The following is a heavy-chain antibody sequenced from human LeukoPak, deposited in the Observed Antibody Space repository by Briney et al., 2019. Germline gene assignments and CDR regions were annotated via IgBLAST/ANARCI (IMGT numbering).Heavy chain of an antibody. V-gene: IGHV4-34*01. CDR1: GFTVSSDY. Sequence: PGGSLRLSCAASGFTVSSDYMSWIRQPPGKGLEWIGEINHSGSTNYNPSLKSRVTISVDTSKNQFPLKLSSVTAADTAVYYCARSIDTAMVSRYFDYWGQGTLVTVSS. CDR3: ARSIDTAMVSRYFDY. CDR2: INHSGST. J-gene: IGHJ4*02. D-gene: IGHD5-18*01.